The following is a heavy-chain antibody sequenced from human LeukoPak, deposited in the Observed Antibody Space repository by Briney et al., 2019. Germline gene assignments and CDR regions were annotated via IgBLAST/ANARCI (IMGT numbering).Heavy chain of an antibody. J-gene: IGHJ4*02. CDR3: AGDDYDSSGYFSPHDI. D-gene: IGHD3-22*01. CDR1: GFTFSTYE. CDR2: IGSSGSPI. V-gene: IGHV3-48*03. Sequence: PGGSLRLSCVASGFTFSTYEMNWVRQAPGKGLEWVSYIGSSGSPIYYADSVKGRFIISRDNAMNSLYLQMNSLRAEDTAVYYCAGDDYDSSGYFSPHDIWGQGTLVSVSS.